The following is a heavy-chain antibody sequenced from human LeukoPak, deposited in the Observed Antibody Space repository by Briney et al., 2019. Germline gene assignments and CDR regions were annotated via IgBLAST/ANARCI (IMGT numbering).Heavy chain of an antibody. CDR2: ISGSGGST. V-gene: IGHV3-23*01. J-gene: IGHJ3*02. CDR1: GFTFSSYG. Sequence: PGGSLRLSCAASGFTFSSYGMSWVRQAPGKGLEWVSAISGSGGSTYYADSVKGRFTISRDNSKNTLYLQMNSLRAEDTAVYYCASTVMITFGGVIVYDAFDIWGQGTMVTVSS. CDR3: ASTVMITFGGVIVYDAFDI. D-gene: IGHD3-16*02.